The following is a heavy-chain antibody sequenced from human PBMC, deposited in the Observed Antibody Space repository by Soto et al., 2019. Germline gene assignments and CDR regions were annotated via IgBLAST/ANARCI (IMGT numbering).Heavy chain of an antibody. CDR3: ANAPTVTTTIFTSR. V-gene: IGHV3-21*06. D-gene: IGHD3-9*01. CDR2: IGGGGNEI. Sequence: GGSLRLSCAASGFTFSAYHMNWVRQAPGKGLEWISSIGGGGNEIYYADSVRGRFTVSRDNAKTSVYLQMNSLRVEDTAVYYCANAPTVTTTIFTSRWGRGTLVTVSS. CDR1: GFTFSAYH. J-gene: IGHJ4*02.